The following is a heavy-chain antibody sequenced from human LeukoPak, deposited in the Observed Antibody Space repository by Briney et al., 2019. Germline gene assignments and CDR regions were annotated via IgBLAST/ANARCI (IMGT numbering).Heavy chain of an antibody. CDR1: GFTFSSYA. Sequence: AGGSLRLSCAASGFTFSSYAMHWVRQAPGKGLEWVAVISYDGSNKYYADSVKGRFTISRDNSKNTLYLQMNSLRAEDTAVYYCARESRGGSFDPWGQGTLVTVSS. CDR2: ISYDGSNK. D-gene: IGHD3-10*01. J-gene: IGHJ5*02. CDR3: ARESRGGSFDP. V-gene: IGHV3-30*04.